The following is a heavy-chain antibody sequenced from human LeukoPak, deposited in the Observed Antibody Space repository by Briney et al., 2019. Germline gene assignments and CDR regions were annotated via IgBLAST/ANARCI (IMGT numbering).Heavy chain of an antibody. CDR1: GGTFSSYA. CDR2: ISAYNGNT. V-gene: IGHV1-18*01. D-gene: IGHD2-21*01. J-gene: IGHJ4*02. Sequence: ASVKVSCKASGGTFSSYAISWVRQAPGQGLEWMGWISAYNGNTNYAQKLQGRVTMTTDTSTSTAYMELRSLRSDDTAVYYCARYCGGDCLWEEFDYWGQGTLVTVSS. CDR3: ARYCGGDCLWEEFDY.